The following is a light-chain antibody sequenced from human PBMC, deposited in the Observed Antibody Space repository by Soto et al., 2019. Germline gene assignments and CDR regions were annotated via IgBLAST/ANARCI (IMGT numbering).Light chain of an antibody. CDR3: QQYGRSSYT. J-gene: IGKJ2*01. CDR2: GAS. CDR1: QSVRSSY. Sequence: EIVLTQSPGTLSLSPGERATLSCRASQSVRSSYLACYQQPPGHAPRLLIYGASSRATGIPDRFSGSGSGTDFTLTSSRLEPEDFAVYYCQQYGRSSYTFGHGTKLEIK. V-gene: IGKV3-20*01.